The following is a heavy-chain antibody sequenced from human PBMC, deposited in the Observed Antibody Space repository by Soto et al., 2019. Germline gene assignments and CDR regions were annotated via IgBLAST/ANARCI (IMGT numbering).Heavy chain of an antibody. CDR2: IYYSGST. V-gene: IGHV4-61*01. CDR1: GGSVSSGSYY. J-gene: IGHJ6*02. Sequence: SETLSLTCAVCGGSVSSGSYYWSWIRQPPGKGLEWIGYIYYSGSTNYNPSLKSRVTISVDTSKNQFSLKLSSVTAADTAVYYCARDGYYYYGMDVWGQGTTVTVSS. CDR3: ARDGYYYYGMDV.